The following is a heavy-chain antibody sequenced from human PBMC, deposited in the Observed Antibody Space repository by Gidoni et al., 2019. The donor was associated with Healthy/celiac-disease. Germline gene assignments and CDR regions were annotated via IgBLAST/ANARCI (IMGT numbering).Heavy chain of an antibody. Sequence: EVQLVESGGGLVQPGGALRLPCAASGFPCGSYWMSWVRQAPGKGLEWVANIKQDGSEKYYVDSVKGRFTISRDNAKNSLYLQMNSLRAEDTAVYYCARGRMIAARTYYFDYWGQGTLVTVSS. D-gene: IGHD6-6*01. CDR1: GFPCGSYW. CDR2: IKQDGSEK. V-gene: IGHV3-7*01. CDR3: ARGRMIAARTYYFDY. J-gene: IGHJ4*02.